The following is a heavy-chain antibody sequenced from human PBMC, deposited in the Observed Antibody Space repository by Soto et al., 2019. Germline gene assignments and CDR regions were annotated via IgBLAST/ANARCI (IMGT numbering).Heavy chain of an antibody. V-gene: IGHV3-73*02. CDR1: GFAFSAFP. Sequence: VQLVESGGGLVQPGGSLKLSCAASGFAFSAFPMHWVRQASGKGLEWVGRIRSEVKDYATGYAESVKGRFTVSRDDSKNMAYLQMNSLKTDDTAVYFCTTLGEWGTYSGYWGQGTLVTVSS. CDR2: IRSEVKDYAT. D-gene: IGHD1-26*01. CDR3: TTLGEWGTYSGY. J-gene: IGHJ4*02.